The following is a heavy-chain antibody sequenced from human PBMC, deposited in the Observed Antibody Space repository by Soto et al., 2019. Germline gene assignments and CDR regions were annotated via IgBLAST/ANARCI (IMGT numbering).Heavy chain of an antibody. CDR1: GFTFSGSA. Sequence: AGGSLRLSCAASGFTFSGSAMHWARQASGKGLEWVGRIRSKANSYATAYAASVKGRFTISRDDSKNTAYLQMNSLKTEDTAVYYCTRVRNYDFWSGYPNVDYYYYYMDVWGKGTTVTVSS. V-gene: IGHV3-73*01. J-gene: IGHJ6*03. D-gene: IGHD3-3*01. CDR3: TRVRNYDFWSGYPNVDYYYYYMDV. CDR2: IRSKANSYAT.